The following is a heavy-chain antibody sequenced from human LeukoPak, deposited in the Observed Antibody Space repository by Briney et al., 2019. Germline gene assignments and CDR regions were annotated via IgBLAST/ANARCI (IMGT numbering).Heavy chain of an antibody. CDR1: GYTFSSNY. V-gene: IGHV1-46*01. D-gene: IGHD2-2*01. CDR3: AREGSYQLPAFDY. J-gene: IGHJ4*02. Sequence: GASVKVSCKASGYTFSSNYMHWVRQVPGQGLEWMGIINPSSGTTNYAQNFQGRVTMTTDTSTSTVYMELSSLRYEDTAVYYCAREGSYQLPAFDYWGQGTLVTVSS. CDR2: INPSSGTT.